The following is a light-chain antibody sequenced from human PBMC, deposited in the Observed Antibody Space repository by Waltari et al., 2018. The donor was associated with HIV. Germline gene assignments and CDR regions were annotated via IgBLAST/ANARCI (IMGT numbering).Light chain of an antibody. CDR1: NVHVGAFKF. Sequence: QSALTQPASVSGSPGPSIPISCTGLNVHVGAFKFVSWYQHPPGKAPKLIIYEVHNRPSGVSDRFSGSKSGNSASLTISGLQTADEADYYCTSYTSGSVLFGGGTNLTVL. V-gene: IGLV2-14*01. CDR3: TSYTSGSVL. CDR2: EVH. J-gene: IGLJ2*01.